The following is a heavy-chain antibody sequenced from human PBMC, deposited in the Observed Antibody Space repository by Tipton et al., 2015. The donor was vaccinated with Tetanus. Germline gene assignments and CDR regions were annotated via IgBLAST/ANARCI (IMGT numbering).Heavy chain of an antibody. CDR2: IQRHGGQT. D-gene: IGHD3/OR15-3a*01. J-gene: IGHJ6*03. CDR1: GFTLRTYS. CDR3: ARDRGEDWTNFYYMAV. V-gene: IGHV3-7*01. Sequence: SLRLSCAASGFTLRTYSMNWVRQAPGKGLEWMANIQRHGGQTYYADSVKGRFTISRGADNSLYLQMTSLRVEDTAVYYCARDRGEDWTNFYYMAVWGKGTTVTVSS.